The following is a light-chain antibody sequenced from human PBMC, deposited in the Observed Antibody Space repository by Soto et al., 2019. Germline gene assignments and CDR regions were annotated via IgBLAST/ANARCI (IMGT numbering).Light chain of an antibody. CDR1: SSGVAYYNY. J-gene: IGLJ1*01. CDR3: SPYTTSSTHV. Sequence: QSALTQPASVSGSPGQSITISCTGTSSGVAYYNYVSWFQQHPGKAPKLIISDVTNRPSGVSNRFSGSKSGNTASLTISGLQAEDEAHYYCSPYTTSSTHVFGTGTKVTVL. V-gene: IGLV2-14*03. CDR2: DVT.